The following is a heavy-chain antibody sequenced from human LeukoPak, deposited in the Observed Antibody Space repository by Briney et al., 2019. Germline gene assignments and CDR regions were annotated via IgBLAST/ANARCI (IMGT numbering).Heavy chain of an antibody. V-gene: IGHV3-15*01. J-gene: IGHJ4*02. CDR2: IKSKTDEGTT. Sequence: SGGSLRLSCAASGFTFSNAWMSWVRQSPGKGLQWVGRIKSKTDEGTTDYAAPVKGRFTISRDDSKNTLYLQMNSLKTEDTAVYCCTTESGGGPRYWGQGTLVTVSS. CDR3: TTESGGGPRY. CDR1: GFTFSNAW. D-gene: IGHD2-15*01.